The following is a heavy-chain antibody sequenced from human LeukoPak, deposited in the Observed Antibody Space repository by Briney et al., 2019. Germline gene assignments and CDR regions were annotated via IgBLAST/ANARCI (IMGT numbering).Heavy chain of an antibody. Sequence: GGSLRLSCAASGFTFSSYGMSWVRQAPGKGLEWVSAISCSGGSTYYADSVKGRFTISRDNSRNTLYLQMNSLRAEDTAVYYCASQGGSNYYFDYWGQGTLVTVSS. CDR3: ASQGGSNYYFDY. CDR1: GFTFSSYG. D-gene: IGHD1-26*01. CDR2: ISCSGGST. J-gene: IGHJ4*02. V-gene: IGHV3-23*01.